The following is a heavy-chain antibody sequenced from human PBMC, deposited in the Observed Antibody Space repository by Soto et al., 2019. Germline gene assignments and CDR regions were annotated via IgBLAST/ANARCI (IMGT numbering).Heavy chain of an antibody. CDR1: GDTVNSSTYF. D-gene: IGHD2-21*02. V-gene: IGHV4-61*01. Sequence: QMHLQESGPGLVKPSETLFVTCTVSGDTVNSSTYFWSWIRQSPERKLEWLGYIFYTGATNYNPSLRGRVLISMDTSKNQFSLRLTSVTAADAAIYYCARRAYGGDLWGQGALVTVSS. CDR2: IFYTGAT. J-gene: IGHJ4*02. CDR3: ARRAYGGDL.